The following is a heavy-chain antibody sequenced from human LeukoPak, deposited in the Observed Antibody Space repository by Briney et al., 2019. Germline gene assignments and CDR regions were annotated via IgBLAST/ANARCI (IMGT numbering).Heavy chain of an antibody. CDR3: VRATYYYYYMDV. Sequence: SETLSLTCTVSGGSISSGSYYWSWIRQPAGKGLEWIGRIYTSGSTNYNPSLKSRVTISVDTSKNQFSLKLSSVTAADTAVYYCVRATYYYYYMDVWGKGTTVTISS. CDR2: IYTSGST. CDR1: GGSISSGSYY. J-gene: IGHJ6*03. V-gene: IGHV4-61*02.